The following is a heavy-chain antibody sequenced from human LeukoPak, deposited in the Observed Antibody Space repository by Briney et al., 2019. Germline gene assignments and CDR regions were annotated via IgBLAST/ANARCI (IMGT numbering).Heavy chain of an antibody. D-gene: IGHD3-22*01. CDR3: TRDLGYYDSTGLSFDY. Sequence: GGSLRLSCAASGFTFITYWMHWVRQAPGEGRVWVPRINTDGSSTSYADSVKGRFTISRDNAKNTLYLQMNSLRAEDTAMYYCTRDLGYYDSTGLSFDYWGRGTLVTVSS. V-gene: IGHV3-74*01. CDR1: GFTFITYW. J-gene: IGHJ4*02. CDR2: INTDGSST.